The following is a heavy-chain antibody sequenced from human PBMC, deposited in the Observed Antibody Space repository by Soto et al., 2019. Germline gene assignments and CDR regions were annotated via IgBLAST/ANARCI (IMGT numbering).Heavy chain of an antibody. Sequence: QVQLVQSGAEVKKPGASVKVSCKASGYTFTSYGISWVRQAPGQGLEWMGWISAYNGNTNYAQKHQGRVTMTTDTSTSTAYMELRSLRSDDTAVYYCARDSYDILTGYSYRAHRDYWGQGTLVTVSS. J-gene: IGHJ4*02. CDR1: GYTFTSYG. CDR2: ISAYNGNT. D-gene: IGHD3-9*01. V-gene: IGHV1-18*01. CDR3: ARDSYDILTGYSYRAHRDY.